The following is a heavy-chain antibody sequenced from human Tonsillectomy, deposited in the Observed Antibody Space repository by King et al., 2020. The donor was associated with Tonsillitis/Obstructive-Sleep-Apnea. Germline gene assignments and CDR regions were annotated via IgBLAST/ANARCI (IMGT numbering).Heavy chain of an antibody. Sequence: QLVQSGAEVKKPGESLKISCKGSGYSFTSYWIGWVRQMPGKGLEWMGIIYPGDSDTRYSPSFQGQVTISADKSISTAYLQWSSLKASDTAMYYCARPIAAAGSRPYYFDYWGQGTLVTVSS. D-gene: IGHD6-13*01. CDR1: GYSFTSYW. J-gene: IGHJ4*02. CDR3: ARPIAAAGSRPYYFDY. V-gene: IGHV5-51*01. CDR2: IYPGDSDT.